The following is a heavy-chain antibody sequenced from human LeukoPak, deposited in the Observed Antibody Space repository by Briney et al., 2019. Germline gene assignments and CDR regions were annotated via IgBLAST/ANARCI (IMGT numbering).Heavy chain of an antibody. CDR3: ARSPSHPTEPNYFDF. CDR1: GGSISSGGYY. CDR2: IYHSGST. J-gene: IGHJ4*02. V-gene: IGHV4-30-2*01. Sequence: PSETLSLTCTVSGGSISSGGYYWSWIRQPPGKGLEWIGYIYHSGSTYYNPSLKSRVTISVDRSKNQFSLKLISLTAADTAIYYCARSPSHPTEPNYFDFWGQGTLVTVSS. D-gene: IGHD1-1*01.